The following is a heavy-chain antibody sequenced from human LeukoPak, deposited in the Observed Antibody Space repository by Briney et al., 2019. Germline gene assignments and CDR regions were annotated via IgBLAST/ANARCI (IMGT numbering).Heavy chain of an antibody. CDR1: GFTFSSCW. D-gene: IGHD4-17*01. CDR3: ARRGDYVNWFDP. CDR2: IKQDGSEK. V-gene: IGHV3-7*01. Sequence: PGGSLRLSCAASGFTFSSCWMSWVRQAPGKGLEWVANIKQDGSEKYYVDSVKGRFTISRDNAKNSLYLQMNSLRAEDTAVYYCARRGDYVNWFDPWGQGTLVTVSS. J-gene: IGHJ5*02.